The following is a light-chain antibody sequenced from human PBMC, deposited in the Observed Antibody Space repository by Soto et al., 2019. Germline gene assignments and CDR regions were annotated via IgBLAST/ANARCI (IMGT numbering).Light chain of an antibody. CDR2: EVS. V-gene: IGLV2-14*01. J-gene: IGLJ1*01. Sequence: QSALTQPASVSGSPGQSITISCTGTSSDVGGYNYVSWYQQHPGKAPKLMIYEVSNRPSGVSNHFSGSKSGNTASLTISGLQAEDEADYYCSSYTSSFTQVFGTGTQLTVL. CDR3: SSYTSSFTQV. CDR1: SSDVGGYNY.